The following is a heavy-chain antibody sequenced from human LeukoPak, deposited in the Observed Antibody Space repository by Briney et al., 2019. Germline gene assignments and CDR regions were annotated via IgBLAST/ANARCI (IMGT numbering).Heavy chain of an antibody. D-gene: IGHD6-19*01. CDR1: GFTFSGSA. Sequence: PGGSLRLSCAASGFTFSGSAMHWVRQASGKGLEWVGRIRSKANSYATAYAASVKGRFTISRDDSKNTAYLQMNSLKTEDTAVYYCTRLEVAGDYWGQGTLVTVSS. J-gene: IGHJ4*02. CDR3: TRLEVAGDY. V-gene: IGHV3-73*01. CDR2: IRSKANSYAT.